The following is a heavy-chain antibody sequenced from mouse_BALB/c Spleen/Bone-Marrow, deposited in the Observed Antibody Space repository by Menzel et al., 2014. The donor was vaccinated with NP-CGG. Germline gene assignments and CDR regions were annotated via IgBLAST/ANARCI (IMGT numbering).Heavy chain of an antibody. CDR3: ARSGNYWYFDV. J-gene: IGHJ1*01. CDR1: GYTFTSYW. Sequence: VQLQQSGAELARPGASVKLSCKASGYTFTSYWMQWVKQRPGQGLEWIGAIYPGDGDTRYTQKFKGKATLTADKSSSTAYMQLNSLASEDSAVYYCARSGNYWYFDVWGAGTTVTVSS. CDR2: IYPGDGDT. V-gene: IGHV1-87*01. D-gene: IGHD2-1*01.